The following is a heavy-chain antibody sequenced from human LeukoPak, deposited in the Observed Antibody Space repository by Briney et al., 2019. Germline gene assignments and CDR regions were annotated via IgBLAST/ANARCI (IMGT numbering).Heavy chain of an antibody. CDR3: ARDREAPLGFIVVVPAVGYYYMDV. J-gene: IGHJ6*03. CDR2: IKDDESEK. D-gene: IGHD2-2*01. CDR1: GFTFSNYW. Sequence: GGSLRLSCAASGFTFSNYWMTWVRQAPGKGLEWVANIKDDESEKYYVGSVKGRFTISRDNAKNSLYLQMNSLRAEDTAVYYCARDREAPLGFIVVVPAVGYYYMDVWGKGTTVTVSS. V-gene: IGHV3-7*01.